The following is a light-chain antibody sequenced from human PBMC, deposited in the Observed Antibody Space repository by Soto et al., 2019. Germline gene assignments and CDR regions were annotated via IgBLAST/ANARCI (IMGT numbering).Light chain of an antibody. V-gene: IGLV2-14*01. J-gene: IGLJ1*01. CDR1: SSDVGGYNY. CDR3: SSYTSSSTPYV. CDR2: DVS. Sequence: SALTQPASVSGSPGQSITISCTGTSSDVGGYNYVSWYQQYPGKAPKLMIYDVSNRPSGVSNRFSGSKSGNTASLTISGLQAEDEADYYCSSYTSSSTPYVFGTGTKLTVL.